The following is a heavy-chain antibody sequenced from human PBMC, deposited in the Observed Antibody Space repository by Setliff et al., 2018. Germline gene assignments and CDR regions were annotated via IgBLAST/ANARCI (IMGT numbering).Heavy chain of an antibody. J-gene: IGHJ4*02. D-gene: IGHD3-10*01. V-gene: IGHV1-69*06. Sequence: SVKVSCKTSRGTFSNYAISWVRQAPGQGLEWMGRIIPIFGTANYAQKFQGRVTITADKYTSTAYMELSSLRSEDTAVYYCATERLLDYYGSGSYPSFDYWGQGTLVTVSS. CDR2: IIPIFGTA. CDR1: RGTFSNYA. CDR3: ATERLLDYYGSGSYPSFDY.